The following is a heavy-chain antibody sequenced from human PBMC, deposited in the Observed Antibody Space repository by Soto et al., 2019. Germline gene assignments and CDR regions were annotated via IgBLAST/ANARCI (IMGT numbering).Heavy chain of an antibody. D-gene: IGHD6-13*01. CDR2: INHSGST. J-gene: IGHJ1*01. CDR1: GGSFSGYY. Sequence: SETLSLTCAVYGGSFSGYYWSWIRQPPGKGLEWIGEINHSGSTNYNPSLKSRVTISVDTSKNQFSLKLSSVTAADTAVYYCARGTNYSSSWPRNFQHWGQGTLVTVSS. V-gene: IGHV4-34*01. CDR3: ARGTNYSSSWPRNFQH.